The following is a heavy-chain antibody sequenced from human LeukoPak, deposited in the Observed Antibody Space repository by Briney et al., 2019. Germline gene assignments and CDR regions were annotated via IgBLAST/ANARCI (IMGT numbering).Heavy chain of an antibody. Sequence: GGSLRLSCAASGFTFSSYSMNWVRQAPGKGLEWVSSISSSSSYIYYADSVKGRLTISRDNAKNSLYLQMNSLRAEDTAVYYCARDPTVTTVGYYYYYKDVWGKGTTVTVSS. CDR3: ARDPTVTTVGYYYYYKDV. J-gene: IGHJ6*03. CDR2: ISSSSSYI. V-gene: IGHV3-21*01. D-gene: IGHD4-17*01. CDR1: GFTFSSYS.